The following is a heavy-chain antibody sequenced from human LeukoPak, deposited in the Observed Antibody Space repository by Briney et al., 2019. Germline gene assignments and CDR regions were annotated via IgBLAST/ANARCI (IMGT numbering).Heavy chain of an antibody. CDR2: IIPILGIA. CDR3: ATSTNYYDSSGYYHVGYFQH. CDR1: GGTFSSYA. V-gene: IGHV1-69*04. J-gene: IGHJ1*01. Sequence: SVKVSCKASGGTFSSYAISWVRQAPGQGLEWMGRIIPILGIANYAQKFQGRVTITADKSTSTAYMELSSLRSEDTAVYYCATSTNYYDSSGYYHVGYFQHWGQGTLVTVSS. D-gene: IGHD3-22*01.